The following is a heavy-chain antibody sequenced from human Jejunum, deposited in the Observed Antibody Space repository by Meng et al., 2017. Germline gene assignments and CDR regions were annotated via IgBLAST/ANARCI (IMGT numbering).Heavy chain of an antibody. D-gene: IGHD6-13*01. CDR1: GFTFSNVY. CDR2: INPDGSGT. CDR3: ARGIAAAES. V-gene: IGHV3-74*01. J-gene: IGHJ5*02. Sequence: GGSLRPSCAASGFTFSNVYMHCVRQTPGTGLMWVSRINPDGSGTSYADSVKGRFTISRDNAKNTLYPQMNSLRAEDTAVYYCARGIAAAESWGQGTLVTVSS.